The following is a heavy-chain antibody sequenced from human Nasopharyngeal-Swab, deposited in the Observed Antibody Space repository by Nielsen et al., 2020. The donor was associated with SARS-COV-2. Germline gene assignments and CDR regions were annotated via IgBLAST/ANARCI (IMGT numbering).Heavy chain of an antibody. V-gene: IGHV1-2*06. CDR3: AREAGGITMVRGVGLWFDP. Sequence: ASVKVSCKASGYTFTGYYMHWVRQAPGQGLEWMGRINPNSGGTNYAQKFQGRVTMTRDTSISTAYMELSRLRSDDTAVYYCAREAGGITMVRGVGLWFDPWGQGTLVTVSS. CDR1: GYTFTGYY. CDR2: INPNSGGT. J-gene: IGHJ5*02. D-gene: IGHD3-10*01.